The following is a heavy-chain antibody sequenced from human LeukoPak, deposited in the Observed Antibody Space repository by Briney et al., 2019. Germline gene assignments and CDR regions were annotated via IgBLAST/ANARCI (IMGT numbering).Heavy chain of an antibody. J-gene: IGHJ4*02. V-gene: IGHV3-74*01. D-gene: IGHD2-21*02. CDR3: VRQAVSGDSGIAY. Sequence: GGSLRLSCAASGFTFSSYWMSWVRQAPGKGLEWVSRINPDGSNSNYADSVKGRFTMSRDNAKNTVYLQMDSLRAEDTALFYCVRQAVSGDSGIAYWGRGTLVTVSS. CDR1: GFTFSSYW. CDR2: INPDGSNS.